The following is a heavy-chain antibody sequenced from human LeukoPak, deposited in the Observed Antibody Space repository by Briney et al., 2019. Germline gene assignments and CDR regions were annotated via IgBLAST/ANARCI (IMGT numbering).Heavy chain of an antibody. CDR1: GGSISSGGYY. J-gene: IGHJ6*03. Sequence: SQTLSLTCTVSGGSISSGGYYWSWIRQPPGKGLEWIGYIYHSGSTYYNPSLKSRVTISVDRSKNQFSLKLSSVTAADTAVYYCAREVGIAVAGPREYYYYYMDVWGKGITVTVSS. CDR2: IYHSGST. CDR3: AREVGIAVAGPREYYYYYMDV. D-gene: IGHD6-19*01. V-gene: IGHV4-30-2*01.